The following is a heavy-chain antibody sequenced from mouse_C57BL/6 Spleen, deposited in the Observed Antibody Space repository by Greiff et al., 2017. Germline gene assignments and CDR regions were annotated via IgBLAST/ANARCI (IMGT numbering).Heavy chain of an antibody. Sequence: VQLQESGAELVKPGASVKLSCKASGYTFTEYTIHWVKQRPGQGLEWIGWFYPGSGSMKYNEKFKDKATLTADKSSSTIYMELSRLTSEDSAVYFCARPETGYYEFCYWGQGTTLTVSS. CDR3: ARPETGYYEFCY. CDR1: GYTFTEYT. CDR2: FYPGSGSM. V-gene: IGHV1-62-2*01. D-gene: IGHD2-3*01. J-gene: IGHJ2*01.